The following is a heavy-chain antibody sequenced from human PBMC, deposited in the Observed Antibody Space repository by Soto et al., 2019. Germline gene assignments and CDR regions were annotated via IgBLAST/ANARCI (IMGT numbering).Heavy chain of an antibody. V-gene: IGHV4-34*01. Sequence: SETLSLTCAVYGGSFSRYYWSWIRQPPGKGLEWIGEINHSGSTNYNPSLKSRVTISVDTSKNQFSLKLSSVTAADTAVYYCARRLAEGVAARRRYFFDYWGQGTLVTVSS. CDR2: INHSGST. D-gene: IGHD6-6*01. CDR3: ARRLAEGVAARRRYFFDY. CDR1: GGSFSRYY. J-gene: IGHJ4*02.